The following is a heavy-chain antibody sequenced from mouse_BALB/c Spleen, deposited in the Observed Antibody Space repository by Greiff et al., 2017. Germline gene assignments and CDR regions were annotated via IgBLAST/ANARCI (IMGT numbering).Heavy chain of an antibody. V-gene: IGHV1-18*01. CDR1: GYTFTDYN. Sequence: VQLQQSGPELVKPGASVKIPCKASGYTFTDYNMDWVKQSHGKSLEWIGDINPNNGGTIYNQKFKGKATLTVDKSSSTAYMELRSLTSEDTAVYYCARELLRGYAMDYWGQGTSVTVSS. D-gene: IGHD1-1*01. CDR3: ARELLRGYAMDY. CDR2: INPNNGGT. J-gene: IGHJ4*01.